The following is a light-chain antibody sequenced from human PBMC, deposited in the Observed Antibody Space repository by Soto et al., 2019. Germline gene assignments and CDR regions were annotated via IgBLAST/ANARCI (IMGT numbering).Light chain of an antibody. CDR1: SSNIGSNT. CDR2: SNN. J-gene: IGLJ1*01. V-gene: IGLV1-44*01. Sequence: QSVLPQPPSASVTPGQRVTISCSGSSSNIGSNTVNWYQQLPGPAPKLLIYSNNQRPSGVPDRFSGSKSGTSASLAISGLQSEDEADYYCADWDDSRNGRFYVFGTGTKLTVL. CDR3: ADWDDSRNGRFYV.